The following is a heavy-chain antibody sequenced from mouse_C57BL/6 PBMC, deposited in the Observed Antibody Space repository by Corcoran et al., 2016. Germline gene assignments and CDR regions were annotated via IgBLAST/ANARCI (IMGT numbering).Heavy chain of an antibody. CDR2: INTYSGVP. D-gene: IGHD2-2*01. CDR1: GYTFTTYG. CDR3: ARGYYGYDDWYFDV. J-gene: IGHJ1*03. Sequence: QIQLVQSGPELKKPGETVKISCKASGYTFTTYGMSWVKQAPGKGLKWMGWINTYSGVPTYADDFKGRFAFSLETSASTAYLQINNLKNEDTATYFCARGYYGYDDWYFDVWGTGTTVTVSS. V-gene: IGHV9-3*01.